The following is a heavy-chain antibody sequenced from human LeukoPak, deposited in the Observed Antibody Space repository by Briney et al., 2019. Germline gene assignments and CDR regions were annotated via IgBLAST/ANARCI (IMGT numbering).Heavy chain of an antibody. D-gene: IGHD2-2*01. CDR1: GFTFSDYA. V-gene: IGHV3-23*01. CDR2: ISGGGDSA. Sequence: GGSLRLSCAASGFTFSDYAMTWVRQTPGKGLEWVSVISGGGDSADYADSMKGRFTISRDNSKNTLYLQMNSLRAEDTALYYCTKLGCTGTFCYANYWGQGTLVTVSS. CDR3: TKLGCTGTFCYANY. J-gene: IGHJ4*02.